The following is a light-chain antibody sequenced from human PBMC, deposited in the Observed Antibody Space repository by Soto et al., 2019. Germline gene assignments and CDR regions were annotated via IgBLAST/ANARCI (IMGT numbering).Light chain of an antibody. CDR1: SSDVGGYNY. Sequence: QSALTQPPSASGSPGQSVTISCTGTSSDVGGYNYVSWYQQHPGKAPKLVIYEVSKRPSGVPDRFSGSKSGNTASLTVSGLQAEDEADYYCSSYAGSNNFGVFGTGTKV. J-gene: IGLJ1*01. CDR3: SSYAGSNNFGV. CDR2: EVS. V-gene: IGLV2-8*01.